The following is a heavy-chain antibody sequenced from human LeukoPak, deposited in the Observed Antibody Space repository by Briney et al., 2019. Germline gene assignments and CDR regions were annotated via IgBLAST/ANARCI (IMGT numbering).Heavy chain of an antibody. Sequence: GGSLRLSCVGSGFTFSDYYMTWIRQAPGGGAGWGSCICRRGNKINSAESVKDRFTIPRDNAKNSLSLEMSSLRAEDTAVYYCARGAYCRTISCYGVLNWFDTWGQGTLVTVSS. V-gene: IGHV3-11*04. D-gene: IGHD2-2*01. CDR1: GFTFSDYY. J-gene: IGHJ5*02. CDR2: ICRRGNKI. CDR3: ARGAYCRTISCYGVLNWFDT.